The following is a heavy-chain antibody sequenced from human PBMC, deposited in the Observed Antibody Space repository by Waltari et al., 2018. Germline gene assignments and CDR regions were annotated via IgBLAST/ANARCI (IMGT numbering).Heavy chain of an antibody. V-gene: IGHV3-53*02. J-gene: IGHJ3*02. Sequence: EVQLVETGGGLIQPGGSLRLSCAASRFTVSSHYMSWVRQAPGKGLEWVSVIYSGGSTYYADSVKGRFTISRDNSKNTLYLQMNSLRAEDTAVYYCARATNYYDSEQGAFDIWGQGTMVTVSS. D-gene: IGHD3-22*01. CDR1: RFTVSSHY. CDR3: ARATNYYDSEQGAFDI. CDR2: IYSGGST.